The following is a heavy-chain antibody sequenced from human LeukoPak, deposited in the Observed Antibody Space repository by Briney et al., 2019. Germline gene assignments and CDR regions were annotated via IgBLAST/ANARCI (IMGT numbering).Heavy chain of an antibody. CDR3: ARSLYQPDAFDI. CDR2: ISAYNGNT. CDR1: GYTFTSYA. D-gene: IGHD2-2*01. V-gene: IGHV1-18*01. Sequence: ASVKVSCKASGYTFTSYAMNWVRQAPGQGLEWMGWISAYNGNTNYAQKLQGRVTMTTDTSTSTAYMELRSLRSDDTAVYYCARSLYQPDAFDIWGQGTMVTVSS. J-gene: IGHJ3*02.